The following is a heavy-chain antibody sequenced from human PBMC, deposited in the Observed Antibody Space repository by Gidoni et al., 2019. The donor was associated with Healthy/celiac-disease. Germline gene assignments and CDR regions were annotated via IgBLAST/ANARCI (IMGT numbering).Heavy chain of an antibody. CDR3: AKDYYGSGSYSSTFDY. CDR2: ISWNSGSI. J-gene: IGHJ4*02. D-gene: IGHD3-10*01. V-gene: IGHV3-9*01. Sequence: EVQLVESGGGLVQPGSSLRLSCAASGFTFDDYAMHWVRQAPGKGLEWVSGISWNSGSIGYADSVKGRFTISRDNAKNSLYLQMNSLRAEDTALYYCAKDYYGSGSYSSTFDYWGQGTLVTVSS. CDR1: GFTFDDYA.